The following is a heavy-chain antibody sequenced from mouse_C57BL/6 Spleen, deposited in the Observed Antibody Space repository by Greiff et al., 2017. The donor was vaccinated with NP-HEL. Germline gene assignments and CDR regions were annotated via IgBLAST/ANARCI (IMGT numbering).Heavy chain of an antibody. CDR3: TRLDYSNYVHYFDY. J-gene: IGHJ2*01. Sequence: LVESGAELVRPGASVTLSCKASGYTFTDYEMHWVKQTPVHGLEWIGAIDPETGGTAYNQKFKGKAILTADKSSSTAYMELRSLTSEDSAVYYCTRLDYSNYVHYFDYWGQGTTLTVSS. CDR1: GYTFTDYE. CDR2: IDPETGGT. V-gene: IGHV1-15*01. D-gene: IGHD2-5*01.